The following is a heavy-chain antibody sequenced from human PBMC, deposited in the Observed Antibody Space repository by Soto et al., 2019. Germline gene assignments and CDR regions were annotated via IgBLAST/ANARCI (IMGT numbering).Heavy chain of an antibody. J-gene: IGHJ4*02. D-gene: IGHD3-22*01. CDR3: AKDITFESSAYNY. CDR2: LSGDGTTT. Sequence: EVQLVESGGGLVQPGGCLRLSCQASGFPLSTSGMSWVHQAPGKGLEWVSSLSGDGTTTYYIDSVKGRFTISRDNSRNTLSLQMNSLRTEDTAVYYCAKDITFESSAYNYWRQGVLVNVS. CDR1: GFPLSTSG. V-gene: IGHV3-23*04.